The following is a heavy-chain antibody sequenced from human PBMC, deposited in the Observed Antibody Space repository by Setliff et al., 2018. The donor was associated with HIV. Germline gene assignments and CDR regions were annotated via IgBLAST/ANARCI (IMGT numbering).Heavy chain of an antibody. CDR2: IYYSGST. Sequence: SETLSLTCTVSGGSISSGGYYWSWIRQHPGKGLEWIGYIYYSGSTYYNPSLKSRVTISVDTSKNQFSLKLSSVTAADTAVYYCAREGKIELELAGDGMDVWGKGTTVTVS. J-gene: IGHJ6*04. CDR1: GGSISSGGYY. CDR3: AREGKIELELAGDGMDV. V-gene: IGHV4-31*03. D-gene: IGHD6-19*01.